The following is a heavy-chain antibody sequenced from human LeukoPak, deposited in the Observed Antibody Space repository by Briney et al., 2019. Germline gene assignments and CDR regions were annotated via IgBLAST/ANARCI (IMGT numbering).Heavy chain of an antibody. CDR2: IHTSGTT. CDR1: GGSISGGSYY. V-gene: IGHV4-61*02. J-gene: IGHJ4*02. Sequence: SETLSLTCTVSGGSISGGSYYWSWIRQPAGKGLEWIGRIHTSGTTNYNPSLKSRVTISVDIFNNQFSLELSSVTAADTAIYYCARCSPHDILTASVGPYFDLWGQGTRVTVSS. D-gene: IGHD3-9*01. CDR3: ARCSPHDILTASVGPYFDL.